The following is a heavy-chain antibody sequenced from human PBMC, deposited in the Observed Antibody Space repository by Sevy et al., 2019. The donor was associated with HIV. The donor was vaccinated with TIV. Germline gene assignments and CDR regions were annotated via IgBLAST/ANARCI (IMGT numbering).Heavy chain of an antibody. CDR1: GDSVSSSSAA. J-gene: IGHJ6*02. V-gene: IGHV6-1*01. Sequence: SQTLSLTCAISGDSVSSSSAAWNWFRQSPSRGLEWLGRTYYRSKWYNNYAVSVKIRMTINPDTSENQFSLHLNSVTPEDTAVYFCARGDELNSYYYGMDVWGQGTTVTVSS. D-gene: IGHD1-1*01. CDR2: TYYRSKWYN. CDR3: ARGDELNSYYYGMDV.